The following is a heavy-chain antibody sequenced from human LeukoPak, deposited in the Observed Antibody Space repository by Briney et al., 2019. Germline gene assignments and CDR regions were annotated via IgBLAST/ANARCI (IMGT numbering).Heavy chain of an antibody. Sequence: TLSLTCAVYAGSFSGYYWRWIRQPPRNGLEWIGEIKDSGTTTYNLTLKSQVTISVYTSKNQFSLKLSSVTAADTAVYYCARERGGRRGVVPASIGKGYFDYWGQGTLVTVSS. CDR1: AGSFSGYY. V-gene: IGHV4-34*01. CDR3: ARERGGRRGVVPASIGKGYFDY. CDR2: IKDSGTT. D-gene: IGHD2-2*01. J-gene: IGHJ4*02.